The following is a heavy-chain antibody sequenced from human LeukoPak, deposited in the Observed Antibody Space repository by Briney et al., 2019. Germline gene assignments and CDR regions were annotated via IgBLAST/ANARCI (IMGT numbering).Heavy chain of an antibody. CDR1: GGSIRGYS. D-gene: IGHD7-27*01. V-gene: IGHV4-59*01. CDR3: ARWGRPNFDY. J-gene: IGHJ4*02. CDR2: ISDSGST. Sequence: SETLSLTCTVSGGSIRGYSWSWLRQPTGKGLEWLGYISDSGSTKYNPSLKTRIIISLDTSKNHFSLKLSSATAADTAVHYCARWGRPNFDYWGQGTLVTVSS.